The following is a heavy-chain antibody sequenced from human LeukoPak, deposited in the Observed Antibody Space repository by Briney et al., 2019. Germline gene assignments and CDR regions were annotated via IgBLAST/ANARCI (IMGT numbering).Heavy chain of an antibody. CDR3: AREMTTVVKGGEVGY. D-gene: IGHD4-23*01. V-gene: IGHV3-23*01. CDR1: GFTFSSHA. Sequence: GGSLRLSCAASGFTFSSHAMSWVRQAPGKGLEWVSAISGSGGSTYYADSVKGRFTISRDNSKNTLYLQMNSLRAEDTAVYYCAREMTTVVKGGEVGYWGQGTLVTVSS. CDR2: ISGSGGST. J-gene: IGHJ4*02.